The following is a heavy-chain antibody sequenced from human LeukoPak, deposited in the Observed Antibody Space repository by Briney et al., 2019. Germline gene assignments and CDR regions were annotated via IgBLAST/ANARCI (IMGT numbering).Heavy chain of an antibody. CDR1: GGSFSGYY. V-gene: IGHV4-34*01. D-gene: IGHD6-13*01. Sequence: PSETLSLTCAVYGGSFSGYYWSWIRQPPGKGLEWIGEINHSGSTNYNPSLKSRVTMSVDTSKNQFSLKLSSVTAADTAVYYCAREQQLVRGYYFDYWGQGTLVTVSS. CDR2: INHSGST. CDR3: AREQQLVRGYYFDY. J-gene: IGHJ4*02.